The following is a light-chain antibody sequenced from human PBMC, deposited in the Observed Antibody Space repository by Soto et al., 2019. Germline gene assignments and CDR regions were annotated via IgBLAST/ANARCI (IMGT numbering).Light chain of an antibody. CDR2: DAS. Sequence: EIVLTQSPATLSLSPGERATLSCRASQSVSRYLVWYQQKPGQAPRLLIYDASNRATGIPARFSGSGSGADFTLTISNLEPEDFAVYYCRHRSNWPLTFGGGTKVDIK. CDR1: QSVSRY. V-gene: IGKV3-11*01. CDR3: RHRSNWPLT. J-gene: IGKJ4*01.